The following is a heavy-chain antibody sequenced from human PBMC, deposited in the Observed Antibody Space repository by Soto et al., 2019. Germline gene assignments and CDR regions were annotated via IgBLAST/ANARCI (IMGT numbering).Heavy chain of an antibody. Sequence: SETLSLTCSFSCGSIISGDYYWTWIHQHPGKGLEWIGYIYYSGNTYYSPSLQSRLSISVDTSKNQFSLKLYSVTAADTAMYYCARGSFSSSSSWFDPWGQGTLVTVSS. J-gene: IGHJ5*02. D-gene: IGHD6-6*01. V-gene: IGHV4-31*03. CDR1: CGSIISGDYY. CDR2: IYYSGNT. CDR3: ARGSFSSSSSWFDP.